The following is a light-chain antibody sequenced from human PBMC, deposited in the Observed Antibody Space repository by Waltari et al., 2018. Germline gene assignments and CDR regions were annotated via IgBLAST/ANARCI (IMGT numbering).Light chain of an antibody. CDR3: SSYTTSSTRGVI. Sequence: QSALTQPASVSGSPAQSITISCTGTSSAVGGYHYVPWSQQHPGKAPKLLIYQVNNRPSGVSNRFSGSKSGNTASLTISGLQAEDEADYYCSSYTTSSTRGVIFGGGTKLTVL. CDR1: SSAVGGYHY. J-gene: IGLJ2*01. V-gene: IGLV2-14*01. CDR2: QVN.